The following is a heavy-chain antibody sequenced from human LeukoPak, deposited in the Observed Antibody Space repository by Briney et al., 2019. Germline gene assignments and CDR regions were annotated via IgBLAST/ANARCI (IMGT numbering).Heavy chain of an antibody. V-gene: IGHV3-43*02. CDR3: ERDSEQQVNN. D-gene: IGHD6-13*01. J-gene: IGHJ4*02. CDR1: GFALDNFA. Sequence: PGGSLRLSCAASGFALDNFAMHGVRQAPGMGLEWVSLVSGDGTDTYYSDSVKGRFTVFRDNSKHSVFLHLNILRTEDTAFYFCERDSEQQVNNWGQGILVTVSS. CDR2: VSGDGTDT.